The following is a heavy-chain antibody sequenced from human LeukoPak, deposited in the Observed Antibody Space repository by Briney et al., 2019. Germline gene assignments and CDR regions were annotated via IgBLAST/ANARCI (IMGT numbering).Heavy chain of an antibody. CDR3: ARVASSFYYYYMDV. CDR2: IYYSGST. V-gene: IGHV4-59*01. CDR1: GGSISSYY. J-gene: IGHJ6*03. Sequence: SETLSLTCTVSGGSISSYYWSWIRQPPGKGLEWIGYIYYSGSTNYNPSLKSRVTISVDTSKNQFSLKLSSVTAADTAVYYCARVASSFYYYYMDVWGKGTTVTVSS.